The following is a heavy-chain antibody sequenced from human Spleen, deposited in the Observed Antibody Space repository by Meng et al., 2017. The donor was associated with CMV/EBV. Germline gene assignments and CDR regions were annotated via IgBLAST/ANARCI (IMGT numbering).Heavy chain of an antibody. V-gene: IGHV3-21*01. D-gene: IGHD2-21*02. CDR2: ISSSSSYI. Sequence: GESLKISCAASGFTFSSYSMNWVRQAPGKGLEWVSSISSSSSYIYYADSVKGRFTISRDNAKNSLYLQMNSLRAEDTAVYYCARVGGDLYYFDYWGQGTLVTVSS. CDR1: GFTFSSYS. J-gene: IGHJ4*02. CDR3: ARVGGDLYYFDY.